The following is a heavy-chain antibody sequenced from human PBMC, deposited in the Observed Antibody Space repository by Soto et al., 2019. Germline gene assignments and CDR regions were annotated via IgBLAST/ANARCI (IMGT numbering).Heavy chain of an antibody. CDR2: ISGSGGST. CDR1: GFTFSIYA. CDR3: AKDSTLYFDY. Sequence: PGGSLRLSCAASGFTFSIYAMSWFRQAPGKGLEWVSAISGSGGSTYYADSVKGRFTISRDNSKNTLYLQMNSLRAEDTAVYYCAKDSTLYFDYWGQGTLVTVSS. J-gene: IGHJ4*02. V-gene: IGHV3-23*01.